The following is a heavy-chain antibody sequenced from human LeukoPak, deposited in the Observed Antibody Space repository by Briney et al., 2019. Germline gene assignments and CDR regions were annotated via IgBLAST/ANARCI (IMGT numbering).Heavy chain of an antibody. D-gene: IGHD6-13*01. J-gene: IGHJ3*02. V-gene: IGHV4-39*07. CDR2: ISYSGST. Sequence: SQTLSLTCTVSGGSISSGSYYWGWIRQPPGKGLEWIGSISYSGSTYHNPSLKSRVSISADTSKNQLSLKLSSVTAADTAVYYCARDLYSSRTNDAFVIWGQGTMVTVSS. CDR1: GGSISSGSYY. CDR3: ARDLYSSRTNDAFVI.